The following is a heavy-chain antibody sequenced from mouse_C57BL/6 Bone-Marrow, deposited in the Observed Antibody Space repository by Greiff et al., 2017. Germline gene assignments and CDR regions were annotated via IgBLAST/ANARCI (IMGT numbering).Heavy chain of an antibody. Sequence: VQVVESGAELVKPGASVKISCKASGYAFNSYWMNWVKQRPGKGLEWIGQIYPGDGDTNYNGKFKGKATLTADKSSSTAYMQLSSLTSEDSAVYFCASLLITTMDYWGQGTSVTVSS. V-gene: IGHV1-80*01. D-gene: IGHD1-1*01. CDR3: ASLLITTMDY. CDR2: IYPGDGDT. J-gene: IGHJ4*01. CDR1: GYAFNSYW.